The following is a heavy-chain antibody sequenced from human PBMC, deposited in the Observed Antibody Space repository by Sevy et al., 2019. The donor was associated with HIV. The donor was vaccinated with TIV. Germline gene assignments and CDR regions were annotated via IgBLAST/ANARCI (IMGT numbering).Heavy chain of an antibody. D-gene: IGHD2-2*01. V-gene: IGHV3-23*01. Sequence: GGSLRLSCAVSGFNCNIYSMSWVRQAPGKGLEWVSTLSFGCGKINYADSVKGRFIISRDDSKNNLYLQMNSLRAEDTAVYFCAREGCSRPHDHWGQGTLVTVSS. CDR2: LSFGCGKI. J-gene: IGHJ4*02. CDR1: GFNCNIYS. CDR3: AREGCSRPHDH.